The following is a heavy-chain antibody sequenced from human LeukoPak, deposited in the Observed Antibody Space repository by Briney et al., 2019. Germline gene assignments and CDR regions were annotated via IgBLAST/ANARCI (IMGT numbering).Heavy chain of an antibody. CDR1: GFPFSTYW. CDR3: ARWAYGTRGFDY. Sequence: PGGSLRLSCAASGFPFSTYWMSWVRQAPGKGLEWVANIKEDGSQKHYVDSVKGRFTISRDNAENSLYLQMNSLGAEDTAVYYCARWAYGTRGFDYWGQGTLVTVPS. D-gene: IGHD4-17*01. V-gene: IGHV3-7*01. CDR2: IKEDGSQK. J-gene: IGHJ4*02.